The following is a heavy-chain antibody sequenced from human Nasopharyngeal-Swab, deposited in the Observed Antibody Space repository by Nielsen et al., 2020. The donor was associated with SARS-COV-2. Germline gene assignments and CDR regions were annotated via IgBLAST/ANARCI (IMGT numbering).Heavy chain of an antibody. D-gene: IGHD2-8*02. CDR1: GYTFTGYY. J-gene: IGHJ6*02. CDR3: ARDGAPLVDYYYGMNV. Sequence: ASVKVSCKASGYTFTGYYMHWVRQAPGQGLEWMGWINPNSGGTNYAQKFQGWATMTRDTSISTAYMELSRLRSDDTAVYYCARDGAPLVDYYYGMNVWGQGTTVTVSS. CDR2: INPNSGGT. V-gene: IGHV1-2*04.